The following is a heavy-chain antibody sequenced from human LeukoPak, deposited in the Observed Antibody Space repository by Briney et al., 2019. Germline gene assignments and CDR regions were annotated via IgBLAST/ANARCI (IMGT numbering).Heavy chain of an antibody. V-gene: IGHV4-39*01. CDR3: ARQTGSGLFILP. CDR1: GGSISSSSYY. J-gene: IGHJ4*02. D-gene: IGHD3/OR15-3a*01. Sequence: SETLSLTCTVSGGSISSSSYYRGWIRQPPGKGLEWIGSIYYTGNTYYNASLKSQVSISIDTSKNQFSLKLTSVTAADTSVYYCARQTGSGLFILPGGQGTLVTVSS. CDR2: IYYTGNT.